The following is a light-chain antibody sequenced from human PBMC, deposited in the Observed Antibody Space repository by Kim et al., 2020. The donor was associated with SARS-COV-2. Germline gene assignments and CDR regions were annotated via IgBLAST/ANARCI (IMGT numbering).Light chain of an antibody. CDR1: QSVRGSY. CDR2: GAS. V-gene: IGKV3-20*01. CDR3: QQYGNAPDT. Sequence: PGERATPSCRARQSVRGSYLAWYQQQKPGQAPRLLLYGASSRATGIPDRFSGSGSGTDFTLTISRLEPEDFAVYYCQQYGNAPDTFGQGTRLEIK. J-gene: IGKJ5*01.